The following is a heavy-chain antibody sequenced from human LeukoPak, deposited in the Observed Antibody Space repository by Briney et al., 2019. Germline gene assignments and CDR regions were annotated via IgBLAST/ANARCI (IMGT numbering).Heavy chain of an antibody. CDR2: IYYSGST. CDR1: GGSIRSYY. CDR3: ARQETGTFNFDY. Sequence: PSETLSLTCTVSGGSIRSYYWSWIRQPPGKGLEWIGYIYYSGSTNYNPSLKSRVTISVDTSKNQFSLKLSSVTAADTAVYYCARQETGTFNFDYWGQGTLVTVSS. V-gene: IGHV4-59*08. D-gene: IGHD1-1*01. J-gene: IGHJ4*02.